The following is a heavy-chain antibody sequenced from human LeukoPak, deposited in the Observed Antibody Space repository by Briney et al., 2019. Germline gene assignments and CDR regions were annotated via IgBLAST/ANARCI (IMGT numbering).Heavy chain of an antibody. CDR3: AAEYYYDRGAFDI. D-gene: IGHD3-22*01. CDR2: MNPNSGNT. CDR1: GYTFTSYD. J-gene: IGHJ3*02. Sequence: ASVKVSCKASGYTFTSYDINWERQATGQGLEWMGWMNPNSGNTGYAQKFQGRVTITRNTSISTAYMELSSLRSEDTAVYYCAAEYYYDRGAFDIWGQGTMVTVSS. V-gene: IGHV1-8*03.